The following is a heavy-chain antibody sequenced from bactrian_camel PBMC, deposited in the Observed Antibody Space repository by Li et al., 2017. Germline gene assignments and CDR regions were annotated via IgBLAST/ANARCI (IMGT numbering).Heavy chain of an antibody. J-gene: IGHJ4*01. D-gene: IGHD3*01. V-gene: IGHV3S1*01. CDR2: ISGDSGRT. CDR3: AAARWWVDVPLQRTKYNY. CDR1: GFTFSSFW. Sequence: HVQLVESGGGSVQPGGSLRLSCAASGFTFSSFWMYWVRQAPGKGLEWVSLISGDSGRTYYADSVKGRFTISSDNAKTTLYLQMNSLKPEDTAMYYCAAARWWVDVPLQRTKYNYWGQGTQVTVS.